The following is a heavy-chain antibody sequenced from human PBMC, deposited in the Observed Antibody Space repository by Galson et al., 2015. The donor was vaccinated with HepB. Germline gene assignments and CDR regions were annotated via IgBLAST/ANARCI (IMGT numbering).Heavy chain of an antibody. V-gene: IGHV3-49*03. CDR3: ARDYSYYYDSSGYYGT. D-gene: IGHD3-22*01. CDR2: IRSKAYGGTT. CDR1: GFTFGEYA. Sequence: SLRLSCAASGFTFGEYAMSWFRQAPGKGLEWLGVIRSKAYGGTTEYAASVKGRFTISRDDSKSVAYLQMNSLKTEDTAVYYCARDYSYYYDSSGYYGTWGQGTLVTVSS. J-gene: IGHJ5*02.